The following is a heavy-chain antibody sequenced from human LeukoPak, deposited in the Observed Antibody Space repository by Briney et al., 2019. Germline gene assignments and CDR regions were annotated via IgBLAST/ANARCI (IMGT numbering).Heavy chain of an antibody. D-gene: IGHD3-16*02. CDR2: IKQDGSEK. Sequence: GGSLRLSCAASGFTFSSYWMSWVRQAPGKGLEWVANIKQDGSEKYYVDPVKGRFTISRDNAKNSLYLQMNSLRAEDTAVYYCARGGYDYVWGSYRYARLYFDYWGQGTLVTVSS. V-gene: IGHV3-7*01. CDR3: ARGGYDYVWGSYRYARLYFDY. J-gene: IGHJ4*02. CDR1: GFTFSSYW.